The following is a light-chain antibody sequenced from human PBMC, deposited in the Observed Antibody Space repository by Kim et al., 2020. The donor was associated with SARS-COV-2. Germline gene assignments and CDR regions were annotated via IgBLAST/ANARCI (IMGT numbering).Light chain of an antibody. V-gene: IGLV2-14*03. CDR1: SSDVGGYNY. CDR2: DVS. CDR3: SSYTSSSTLEVV. Sequence: ITISCTGTSSDVGGYNYVSWYQQHPGKAPKLMIYDVSNRPSGVSNRFSGSKSGNTASLTISGLQAEDEADYYCSSYTSSSTLEVVFGGGTQLTVL. J-gene: IGLJ2*01.